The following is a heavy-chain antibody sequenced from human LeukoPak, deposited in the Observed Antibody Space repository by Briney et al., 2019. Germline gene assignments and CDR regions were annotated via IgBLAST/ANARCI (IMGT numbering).Heavy chain of an antibody. V-gene: IGHV3-9*03. CDR1: GFTFSSYA. Sequence: GGSLRLSCAASGFTFSSYAMSWVRQTPGKGLEWVSGISWNSGSIGYADSVKGRFTISRDNAKNSLYLQMNSLRAEDMALYYCAKDMAAAAHDAFDIWGQGTMVTVSS. CDR2: ISWNSGSI. CDR3: AKDMAAAAHDAFDI. D-gene: IGHD6-13*01. J-gene: IGHJ3*02.